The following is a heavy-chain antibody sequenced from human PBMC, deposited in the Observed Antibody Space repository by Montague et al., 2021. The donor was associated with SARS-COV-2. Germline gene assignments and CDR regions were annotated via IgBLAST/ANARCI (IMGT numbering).Heavy chain of an antibody. CDR3: ARTSASSDY. CDR2: THHRPKWYN. J-gene: IGHJ4*02. D-gene: IGHD1-26*01. Sequence: CAISGDSVAGERAARKWNRQSPSRGFEWQGRTHHRPKWYNDYAVSVKSRITINPDTSKNQISLQLNSVTPEDTAVYYCARTSASSDYWGQGTLVTVSS. CDR1: GDSVAGERAA. V-gene: IGHV6-1*01.